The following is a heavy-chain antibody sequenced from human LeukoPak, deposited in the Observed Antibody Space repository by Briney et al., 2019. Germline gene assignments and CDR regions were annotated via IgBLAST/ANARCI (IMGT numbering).Heavy chain of an antibody. CDR1: GGSINNGGYY. Sequence: SETLSLTCTVSGGSINNGGYYWSWIRQHPGKGLEWIGYIYYSGSSYYNPSLRSRVTISVDTSKNHFSLKLSSVTAADTAVYYCARNRDGFNSFDYWGQGTLVTVSS. J-gene: IGHJ4*02. D-gene: IGHD5-24*01. V-gene: IGHV4-31*03. CDR3: ARNRDGFNSFDY. CDR2: IYYSGSS.